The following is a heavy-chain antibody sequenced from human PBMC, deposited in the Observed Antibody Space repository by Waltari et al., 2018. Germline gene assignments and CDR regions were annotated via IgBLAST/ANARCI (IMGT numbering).Heavy chain of an antibody. CDR1: GGTFSRYA. V-gene: IGHV1-69*05. D-gene: IGHD3-3*01. CDR3: ARRGTIFGVVRGYMDV. J-gene: IGHJ6*03. Sequence: QVQLVQSGAEVKKPGSSVKVSCKASGGTFSRYAISWVRQAPGQGLEWMGGIIPIFGTANYAQKFQGRVTITTDESTSTAYMELSSLRSEDTAVYYCARRGTIFGVVRGYMDVWGKGTTVTVSS. CDR2: IIPIFGTA.